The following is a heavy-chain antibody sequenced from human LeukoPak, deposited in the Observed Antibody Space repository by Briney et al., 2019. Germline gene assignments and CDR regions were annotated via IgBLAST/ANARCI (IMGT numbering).Heavy chain of an antibody. Sequence: PSETLSPTCAVYGGSFSGYYWGWIRQPPGKGLEWIGSIYHSGSTYYNPSLKSRVTISVDTSKNQFSLKLSSVTAADTAVYYCARDSDCTNGVCANWYFDLWGRGTLVTVSS. V-gene: IGHV4-38-2*02. D-gene: IGHD2-8*01. CDR2: IYHSGST. J-gene: IGHJ2*01. CDR3: ARDSDCTNGVCANWYFDL. CDR1: GGSFSGYY.